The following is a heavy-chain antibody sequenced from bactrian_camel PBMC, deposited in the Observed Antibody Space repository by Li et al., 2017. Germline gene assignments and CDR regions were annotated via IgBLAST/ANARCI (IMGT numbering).Heavy chain of an antibody. D-gene: IGHD6*01. Sequence: VQLVESGGGSVQPGGSLRLSCAASGFTFSSYAMSWVRQAPGKGLEWVSAINSGGGSTYYADSVKGRFTISRDNDKNTVYLQLNSLKTEDAAMYYCARRSDSSGSWYFSAWGQGTQVTVS. CDR1: GFTFSSYA. V-gene: IGHV3S40*01. CDR3: ARRSDSSGSWYFSA. J-gene: IGHJ6*01. CDR2: INSGGGST.